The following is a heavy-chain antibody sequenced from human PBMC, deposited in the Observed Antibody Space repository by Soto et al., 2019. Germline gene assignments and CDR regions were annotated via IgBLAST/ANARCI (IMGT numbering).Heavy chain of an antibody. V-gene: IGHV2-5*02. J-gene: IGHJ5*02. CDR2: IYWDDDK. CDR3: AHSLIGYYYDSSGSNWFDP. Sequence: GPTLVNPTQTLTLTCTFAGFSLSTSGKGVGWIRQPPGKALEWLALIYWDDDKRYSPSLKSRLTITKDTSKNQVVLTMTNMDPVDTATYYCAHSLIGYYYDSSGSNWFDPWGQGTLVTVSS. CDR1: GFSLSTSGKG. D-gene: IGHD3-22*01.